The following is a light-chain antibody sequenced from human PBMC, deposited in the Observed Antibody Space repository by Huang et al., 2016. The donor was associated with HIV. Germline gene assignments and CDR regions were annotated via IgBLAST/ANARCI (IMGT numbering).Light chain of an antibody. CDR2: AAS. V-gene: IGKV3-15*01. CDR3: QQYNKWPPEYT. J-gene: IGKJ2*01. CDR1: QSVNTN. Sequence: VMMSQSPATLAASPGERVTLSCGASQSVNTNLAWDQQQPGQPPRLLIYAASTRATGVPARFAGCGSGTEFTLTIDCLQSDDFAVYYCQQYNKWPPEYTFGQGTRLEIK.